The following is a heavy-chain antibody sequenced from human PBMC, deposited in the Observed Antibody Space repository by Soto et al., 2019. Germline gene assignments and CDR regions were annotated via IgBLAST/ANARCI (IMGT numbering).Heavy chain of an antibody. V-gene: IGHV1-18*01. CDR2: ISAYNGNT. Sequence: QVQLVQSGAEVKKPGASVKVSCKASGYTFTSYGISWVRQAPGQGLEWMGWISAYNGNTNYAQKLQGRVTMTTDTSRSTAYMERRSLSSDDQAVYYCASGRYDYVWGSYRSDSFDLWGQGTMVTFAS. D-gene: IGHD3-16*02. CDR3: ASGRYDYVWGSYRSDSFDL. J-gene: IGHJ3*01. CDR1: GYTFTSYG.